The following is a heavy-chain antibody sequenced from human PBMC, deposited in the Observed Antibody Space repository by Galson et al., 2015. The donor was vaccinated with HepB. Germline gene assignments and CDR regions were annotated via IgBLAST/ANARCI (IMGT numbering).Heavy chain of an antibody. CDR2: ITKDGSEK. D-gene: IGHD2-8*01. Sequence: SLRLSCAVSGFTFSEYWMNWVRQAPGKGLEWVASITKDGSEKYYVDSVKGRFTVSRDNAKNSLHLQMNSLRAEDTAVYHCSLRHPVYYFDYWGQGTLVTVSS. CDR3: SLRHPVYYFDY. CDR1: GFTFSEYW. V-gene: IGHV3-7*01. J-gene: IGHJ4*02.